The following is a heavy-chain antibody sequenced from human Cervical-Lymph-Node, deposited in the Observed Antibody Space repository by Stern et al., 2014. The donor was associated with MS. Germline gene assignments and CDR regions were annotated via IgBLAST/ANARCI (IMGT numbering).Heavy chain of an antibody. D-gene: IGHD4-17*01. Sequence: VKLVDSGAEVKKPGESLKISCKGSGYSITANWLPWVRQMPGKGLEWMGFIYPCDADTRYSPSFQGQVTISADKSISTAYLQWSSLKAADTAMYYCARDYGDYAFDYWGQGTLVTVSS. V-gene: IGHV5-51*01. CDR2: IYPCDADT. J-gene: IGHJ4*02. CDR1: GYSITANW. CDR3: ARDYGDYAFDY.